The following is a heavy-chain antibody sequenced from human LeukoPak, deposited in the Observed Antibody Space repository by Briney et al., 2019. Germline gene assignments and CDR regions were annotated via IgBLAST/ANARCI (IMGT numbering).Heavy chain of an antibody. Sequence: PGGSLRLSCAASGFTFSTYWMHWVRQAPGKGLVWVSRIHSDGSSTNYADSVKGRFTISRDNAKNTLYLQMNSLTAEDTAVYYCARSPLDYWGQGTLVTVSS. J-gene: IGHJ4*02. CDR2: IHSDGSST. CDR1: GFTFSTYW. V-gene: IGHV3-74*01. CDR3: ARSPLDY.